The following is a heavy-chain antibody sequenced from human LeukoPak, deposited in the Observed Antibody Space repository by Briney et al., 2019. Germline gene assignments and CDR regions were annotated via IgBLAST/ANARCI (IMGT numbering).Heavy chain of an antibody. CDR2: IIPIFGTA. Sequence: SVKVSCKASGGTFSSYATSWVRQAPGQGLEWMGGIIPIFGTANYAQKFQGRVAITADESTSTAYMELSSLRSVDTAVYYCARGFSHYDFWSGPHDYYFDYWGQGTLVTVSS. D-gene: IGHD3-3*01. CDR1: GGTFSSYA. CDR3: ARGFSHYDFWSGPHDYYFDY. J-gene: IGHJ4*02. V-gene: IGHV1-69*01.